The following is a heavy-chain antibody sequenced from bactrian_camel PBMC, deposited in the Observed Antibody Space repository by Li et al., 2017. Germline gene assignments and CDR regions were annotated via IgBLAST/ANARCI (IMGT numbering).Heavy chain of an antibody. Sequence: HVQLVESGGGSVEPGGSLKLSCTVIGFIFNRCAMAWYRQAPGKEREGIAAIESTGSTSYADSVKGRFTISTDNARNVLFLQMNALKPEDTAIYYCATRTATWCALSASYYSPWGQGTQVTVS. J-gene: IGHJ4*01. CDR1: GFIFNRCA. D-gene: IGHD2*01. CDR2: IESTGST. CDR3: ATRTATWCALSASYYSP. V-gene: IGHV3S53*01.